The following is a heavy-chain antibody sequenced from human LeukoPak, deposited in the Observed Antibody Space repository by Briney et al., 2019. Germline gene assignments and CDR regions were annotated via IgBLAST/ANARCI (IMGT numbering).Heavy chain of an antibody. CDR3: AKNHHLSAAGSPSHYYYYYMDV. J-gene: IGHJ6*03. CDR2: ISYDGSNK. CDR1: GFTFSSYA. D-gene: IGHD6-13*01. Sequence: GRSLRLSCAASGFTFSSYAMHWVRQAPGKGLEWVAVISYDGSNKYYADSVKGRFTISRDNSKNTLYLQMNSLRAEDTAVYYCAKNHHLSAAGSPSHYYYYYMDVWGKGTTVTVSS. V-gene: IGHV3-30-3*02.